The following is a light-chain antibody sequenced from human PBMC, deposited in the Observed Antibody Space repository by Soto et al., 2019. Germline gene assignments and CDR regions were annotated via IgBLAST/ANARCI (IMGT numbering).Light chain of an antibody. CDR3: QQYFRPWT. J-gene: IGKJ1*01. CDR1: QSVLYSSNNKNY. Sequence: DIVMTQSPDSLAESLGERATINCKSSQSVLYSSNNKNYLAWYQQKPGQPPKLLIYWVSTRESGVPDRFSGSGSGTDFTLTISSLQAEDVAVYYCQQYFRPWTFGQGTKVEIK. CDR2: WVS. V-gene: IGKV4-1*01.